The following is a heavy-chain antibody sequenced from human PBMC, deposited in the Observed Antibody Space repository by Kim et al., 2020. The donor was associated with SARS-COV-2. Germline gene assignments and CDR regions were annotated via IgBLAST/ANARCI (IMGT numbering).Heavy chain of an antibody. CDR2: IYSAGNT. V-gene: IGHV3-53*01. CDR1: GLTVSSNY. D-gene: IGHD6-19*01. Sequence: GGSLRLSCAASGLTVSSNYMTWVRQAPGKGLEWVSVIYSAGNTYYADSVKGRFTISRDNSKNTLYLQMSSLRAEDTAVYYCATNIAVAGKEGYWGQGTLVTVSS. CDR3: ATNIAVAGKEGY. J-gene: IGHJ4*02.